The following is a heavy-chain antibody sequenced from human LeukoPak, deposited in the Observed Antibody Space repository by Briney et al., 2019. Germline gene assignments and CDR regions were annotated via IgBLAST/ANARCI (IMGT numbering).Heavy chain of an antibody. J-gene: IGHJ4*02. Sequence: GGSLRLSCAASGFTFGTYAMHWVRQAPGKGLEWVAYISHDGKKKYYADSVKGRFTISRDNSKNTLYLQMNSLRVEDTALCYCARDLDYGVDWWGQGTLVTVSS. D-gene: IGHD4-17*01. CDR3: ARDLDYGVDW. CDR1: GFTFGTYA. V-gene: IGHV3-30*02. CDR2: ISHDGKKK.